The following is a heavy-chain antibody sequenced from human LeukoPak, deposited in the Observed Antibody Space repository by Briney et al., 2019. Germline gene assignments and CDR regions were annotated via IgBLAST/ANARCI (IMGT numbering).Heavy chain of an antibody. J-gene: IGHJ4*02. V-gene: IGHV3-30*18. Sequence: GGSLRPSCAASGFTFSSYGMHWVRQAPGKGLEWVAVISYDGSNKYYADSMKGRFTISRDNSKNTLYLQMNSLRAEDTAVYYCAKEFAFWRTIPDYWGQGTLVTVSS. CDR1: GFTFSSYG. CDR2: ISYDGSNK. D-gene: IGHD3-3*01. CDR3: AKEFAFWRTIPDY.